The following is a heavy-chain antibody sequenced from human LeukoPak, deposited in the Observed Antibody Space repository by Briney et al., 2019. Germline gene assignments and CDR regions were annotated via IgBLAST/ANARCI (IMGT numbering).Heavy chain of an antibody. CDR2: CSNSGSDI. V-gene: IGHV3-11*04. CDR1: GFTFSNGW. Sequence: GGSLRLSCAASGFTFSNGWISWVRHAPGKGLEWVSYCSNSGSDIFYTDSIKGAFTIHRHHAGHSLYLQVNSLRPEDTAMYYCAGYHFVFGSGRAGWFGPWGQGTLVTVSS. D-gene: IGHD3-3*01. CDR3: AGYHFVFGSGRAGWFGP. J-gene: IGHJ5*02.